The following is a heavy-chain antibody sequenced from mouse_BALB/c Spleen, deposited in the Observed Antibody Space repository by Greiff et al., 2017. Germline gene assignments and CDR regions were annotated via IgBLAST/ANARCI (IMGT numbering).Heavy chain of an antibody. CDR3: ARHYGSSPYYFDY. J-gene: IGHJ2*01. CDR2: ISSGSSTI. D-gene: IGHD1-1*01. Sequence: EVHLVESGGGLVQPGGSRKLSCAASGFTFSSFGMHWVRQAPEKGLEWVAYISSGSSTIYYADTVKGRFTISRDNPKNTLFLQMTSLRSEDTAMYYCARHYGSSPYYFDYWGQGTTLTVSS. V-gene: IGHV5-17*02. CDR1: GFTFSSFG.